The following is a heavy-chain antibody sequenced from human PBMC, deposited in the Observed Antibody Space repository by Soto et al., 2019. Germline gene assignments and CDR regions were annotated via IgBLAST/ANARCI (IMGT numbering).Heavy chain of an antibody. J-gene: IGHJ6*02. V-gene: IGHV1-69*01. Sequence: QVQLVQSGAEVKKPGSSVKVSCKISGGTFSRYSISWVRQAPGQGLEWMGGIVPIFGTRNYAQKFQDRVTITTDESATTAHMELSNLRSEDNAVYYCARPYEGGYSSNHHYYYSLDVWGQGTAVTVSS. D-gene: IGHD3-22*01. CDR1: GGTFSRYS. CDR2: IVPIFGTR. CDR3: ARPYEGGYSSNHHYYYSLDV.